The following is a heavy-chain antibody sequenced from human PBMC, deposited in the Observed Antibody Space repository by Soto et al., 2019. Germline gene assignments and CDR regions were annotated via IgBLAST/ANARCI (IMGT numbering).Heavy chain of an antibody. J-gene: IGHJ4*02. CDR3: ARESSRFDFDY. V-gene: IGHV3-30*04. CDR1: RFTFGSYV. D-gene: IGHD3-10*01. CDR2: MSYDGKSR. Sequence: GVSLRLSCAASRFTFGSYVMQWVRQAPGKGLEWVAVMSYDGKSRYYADSVKGRISISRDNSKNTVYLQMSSLRAEDTAVYYCARESSRFDFDYWGQGTLVTVLL.